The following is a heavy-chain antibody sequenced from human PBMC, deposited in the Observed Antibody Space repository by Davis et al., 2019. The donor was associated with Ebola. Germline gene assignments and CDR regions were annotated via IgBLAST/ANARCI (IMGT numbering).Heavy chain of an antibody. V-gene: IGHV1-69*06. CDR3: ARDQGAAPKSPIVWFDP. Sequence: SVKVSCKASGGTFSSYAISWVRQAPGQGLEWMGGIIPIFGTANYAQKFQGRVTITADKSTSTAYMELSSLRSEDTAVYYCARDQGAAPKSPIVWFDPWGQGTLVTVSS. J-gene: IGHJ5*02. CDR1: GGTFSSYA. D-gene: IGHD2-15*01. CDR2: IIPIFGTA.